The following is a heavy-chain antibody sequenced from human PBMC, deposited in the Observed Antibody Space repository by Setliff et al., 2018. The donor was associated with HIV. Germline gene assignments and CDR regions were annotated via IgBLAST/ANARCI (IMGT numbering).Heavy chain of an antibody. CDR1: GYSIGSGYY. Sequence: SETLSLTCGVSGYSIGSGYYWGWIRQPPGKGLEWIGSIYHSGLTYYNPSLKRRVTISVDSSKNQFSLRLSSVTAADTAVYYCARLRMETLMQHFDYWGQGTLVTVSS. V-gene: IGHV4-38-2*01. J-gene: IGHJ4*02. D-gene: IGHD2-8*01. CDR3: ARLRMETLMQHFDY. CDR2: IYHSGLT.